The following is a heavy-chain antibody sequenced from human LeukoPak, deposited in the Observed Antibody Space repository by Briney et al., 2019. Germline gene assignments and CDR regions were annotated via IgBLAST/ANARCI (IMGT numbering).Heavy chain of an antibody. CDR3: ARDSTYYYDSGSSGPHYFDN. Sequence: HPGGSLRLSCAASGFTFSNYAMHWVCQAPGKGLEWVSLVSSGGTYEYYADSVKGRFTISRDNSKNTLYLQLNSLRAEDTAVYYCARDSTYYYDSGSSGPHYFDNWGQGTLVTVSS. CDR2: VSSGGTYE. D-gene: IGHD3-10*01. J-gene: IGHJ4*02. V-gene: IGHV3-30*01. CDR1: GFTFSNYA.